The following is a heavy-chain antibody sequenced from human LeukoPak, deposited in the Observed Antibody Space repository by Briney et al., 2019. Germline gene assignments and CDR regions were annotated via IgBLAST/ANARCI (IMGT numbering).Heavy chain of an antibody. J-gene: IGHJ4*02. V-gene: IGHV1-69*04. Sequence: GASVKVSCKASGGTFSSYAISWLRQAPGQGLEWMGRIIPILGIANYAQKFQGRVTITADKSTSTAYMELSSLRSEDTAVYYCASVMTPFDYWGQGTLVTVSS. D-gene: IGHD2/OR15-2a*01. CDR2: IIPILGIA. CDR1: GGTFSSYA. CDR3: ASVMTPFDY.